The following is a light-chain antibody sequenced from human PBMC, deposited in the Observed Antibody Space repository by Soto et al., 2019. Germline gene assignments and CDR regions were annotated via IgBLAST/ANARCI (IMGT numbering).Light chain of an antibody. V-gene: IGLV2-14*01. CDR1: SSDVGGYNY. Sequence: QSVLTQPASVSGSPGQSITISCTGTSSDVGGYNYVSWYQQHPGKAPKLMIYEVSIRPLGVSNRFSGSKSGNTASLTISGLQAEDEADYYCTSYTSSSTLDVFGTGTKATVL. CDR3: TSYTSSSTLDV. CDR2: EVS. J-gene: IGLJ1*01.